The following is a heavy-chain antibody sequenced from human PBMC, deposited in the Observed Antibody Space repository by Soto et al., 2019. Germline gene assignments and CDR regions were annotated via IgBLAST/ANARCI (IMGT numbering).Heavy chain of an antibody. D-gene: IGHD6-13*01. Sequence: VQLLESGGGLVQPGGSLRLSCAASGFTFSSYAISWVRQAPGQGLEWMGGIIPIFGTANYAQKFQGRVTITADESTSTAYMELSSLRSEDTAVYYCARGYSSSWYGHWGQGTLVTVSS. CDR3: ARGYSSSWYGH. CDR2: IIPIFGTA. V-gene: IGHV1-69*01. J-gene: IGHJ4*02. CDR1: GFTFSSYA.